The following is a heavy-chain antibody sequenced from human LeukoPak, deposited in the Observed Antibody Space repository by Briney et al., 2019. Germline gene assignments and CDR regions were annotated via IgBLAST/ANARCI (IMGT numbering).Heavy chain of an antibody. CDR2: INHSGST. CDR1: GGSFSGYY. CDR3: ARIMVRGVTPFDY. V-gene: IGHV4-34*01. Sequence: SETLSLTCAVYGGSFSGYYWSWIRQPPGKGLEWIGEINHSGSTNYNPSLKSRVTISVDTSKNQFSLKLSSVTAADTAVYYCARIMVRGVTPFDYWGQGTLVTVSS. J-gene: IGHJ4*02. D-gene: IGHD3-10*01.